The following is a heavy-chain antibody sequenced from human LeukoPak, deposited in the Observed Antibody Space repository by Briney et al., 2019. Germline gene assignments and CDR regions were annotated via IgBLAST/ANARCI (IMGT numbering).Heavy chain of an antibody. CDR1: GGSISTSSYY. V-gene: IGHV4-39*01. D-gene: IGHD3-22*01. CDR3: ARDTSGYYSFDY. CDR2: IYYGGST. J-gene: IGHJ4*02. Sequence: SETLSLTCTVSGGSISTSSYYWGWIRQPPGKGLEWLGSIYYGGSTYYNPSLKSRVTISVDTSKNQSSLKLTSVTAADTAIYYCARDTSGYYSFDYWGQGTLLTVSS.